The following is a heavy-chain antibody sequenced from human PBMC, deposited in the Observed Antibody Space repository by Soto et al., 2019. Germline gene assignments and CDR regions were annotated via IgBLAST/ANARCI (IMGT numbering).Heavy chain of an antibody. D-gene: IGHD6-13*01. CDR1: GDTLTIYY. CDR2: IYYSGSN. J-gene: IGHJ6*02. Sequence: LALTSPVSGDTLTIYYWSWIRQPPGKGLEWIGYIYYSGSNNYNPSLNSRVTISVDTSKNQFCLKLSSVTAADTAVYYWARSVSSSWFNYYGMDGWGQGTTVTVSS. CDR3: ARSVSSSWFNYYGMDG. V-gene: IGHV4-59*01.